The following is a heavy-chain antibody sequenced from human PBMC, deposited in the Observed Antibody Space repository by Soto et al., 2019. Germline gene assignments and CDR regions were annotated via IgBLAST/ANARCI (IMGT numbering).Heavy chain of an antibody. CDR2: IYYSGNT. D-gene: IGHD2-15*01. V-gene: IGHV4-30-4*01. CDR3: ARVRSCSGDSCDPGYFDY. J-gene: IGHJ4*02. CDR1: GGSISSGDYY. Sequence: QVQLQESGPGLVKPSQTLSLTCTVSGGSISSGDYYWSWIRQPPGKGLEWIAYIYYSGNTFYNPSLKSRVAISVDTSKNQFSLRLSSLTAADTAVYYCARVRSCSGDSCDPGYFDYWGQGTLVTVSS.